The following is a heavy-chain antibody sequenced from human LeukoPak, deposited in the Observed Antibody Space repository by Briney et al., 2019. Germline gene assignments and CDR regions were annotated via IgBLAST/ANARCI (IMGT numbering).Heavy chain of an antibody. D-gene: IGHD6-19*01. V-gene: IGHV1-18*01. Sequence: ASVKVSCKTSGYTFTSHGISWGRQAPGEGPELMGWISAYNGNTNYAQKLQGRVTMTTDTSTSTAYMELRRLRSDDTAVYYCAREENSGGWYIYWGQGTLVTVSS. CDR1: GYTFTSHG. CDR2: ISAYNGNT. J-gene: IGHJ4*02. CDR3: AREENSGGWYIY.